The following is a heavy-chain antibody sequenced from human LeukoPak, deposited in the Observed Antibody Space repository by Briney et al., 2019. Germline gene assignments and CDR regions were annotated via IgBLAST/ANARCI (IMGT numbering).Heavy chain of an antibody. Sequence: ASVKVSCKSSGYSCTIYFIHWVRQPPGQGLEWMGIINPSGGSTNYAQKFQGRTTMTRPTPTSTAYIELTSLRSEDTAVYYRATAKLGGNSYFDYWGQGTLVTVSS. CDR2: INPSGGST. J-gene: IGHJ4*02. CDR3: ATAKLGGNSYFDY. D-gene: IGHD4-23*01. CDR1: GYSCTIYF. V-gene: IGHV1-46*01.